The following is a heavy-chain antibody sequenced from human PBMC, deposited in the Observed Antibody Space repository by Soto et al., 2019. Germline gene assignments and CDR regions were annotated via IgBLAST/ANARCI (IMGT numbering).Heavy chain of an antibody. CDR1: GFTFSSYA. V-gene: IGHV3-23*01. CDR2: ISGSGGST. Sequence: EVQLLESGGGLVQPGGSLRLSCAASGFTFSSYAMSWVRQAPGKGLEWVSAISGSGGSTYYADSVKGRFTISRDNSKNTLYLQMNSLRAEDTAVYYCAKDVGGVYYDFWSGIIFDYWGQGTLVTVSS. D-gene: IGHD3-3*01. CDR3: AKDVGGVYYDFWSGIIFDY. J-gene: IGHJ4*02.